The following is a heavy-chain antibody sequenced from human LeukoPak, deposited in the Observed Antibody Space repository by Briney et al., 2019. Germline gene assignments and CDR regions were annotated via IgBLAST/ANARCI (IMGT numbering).Heavy chain of an antibody. V-gene: IGHV4-59*01. J-gene: IGHJ4*02. Sequence: PSETLSLTCTVSGGSISSYYWSWIRQPPGKGLEWIGYIYYSGSTNYNPSLKSRVTISVGTSRNQFFLRLSSVTAADTAVYYCARFSEYYHSSVHYLDYWGQGTLVSVSS. CDR1: GGSISSYY. D-gene: IGHD3-22*01. CDR2: IYYSGST. CDR3: ARFSEYYHSSVHYLDY.